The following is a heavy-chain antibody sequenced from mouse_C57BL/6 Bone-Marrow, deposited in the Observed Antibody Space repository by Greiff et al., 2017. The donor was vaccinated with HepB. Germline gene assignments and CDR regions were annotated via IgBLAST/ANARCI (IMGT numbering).Heavy chain of an antibody. CDR3: ARGLFSTWGFDY. V-gene: IGHV1-47*01. J-gene: IGHJ3*01. Sequence: VHVKQSGAELVKPGASVKLSCTASGYNFTTYSIDWVKQNHGKSLEWIGNFHPYNDDTKYDEKFKGKATLTVDKSSSTVYLQLSRRTSEDSAVYYCARGLFSTWGFDYWGQGTLVTVSA. CDR2: FHPYNDDT. D-gene: IGHD5-1*01. CDR1: GYNFTTYS.